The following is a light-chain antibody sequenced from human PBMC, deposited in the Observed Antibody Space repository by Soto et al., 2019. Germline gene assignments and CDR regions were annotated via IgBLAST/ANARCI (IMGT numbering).Light chain of an antibody. CDR2: DAS. V-gene: IGKV1-5*01. CDR1: QSISSR. J-gene: IGKJ4*01. Sequence: DIQMTQSPSTLSASVGDRVTITCRASQSISSRLAWYQQKPGKAPKILFYDASNLESEVPSRLSASGSGTEFTLTLSSLQPDDVATYYCQQDNSYALTFGGGTKVEIK. CDR3: QQDNSYALT.